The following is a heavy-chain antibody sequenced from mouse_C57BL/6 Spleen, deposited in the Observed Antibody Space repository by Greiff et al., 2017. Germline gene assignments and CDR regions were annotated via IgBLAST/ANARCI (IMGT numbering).Heavy chain of an antibody. CDR2: ISYSGST. V-gene: IGHV3-8*01. D-gene: IGHD2-3*01. CDR1: GYSITSDY. CDR3: ARLYDGYPYYYAMDY. Sequence: EVKLQESGPGLAKPSPTLSLTCSVTGYSITSDYWNWIRKFPGDKLEYMGYISYSGSTYYNPSLKSRISITRDTSKNQYYLQLNSVTTEDTATYYCARLYDGYPYYYAMDYWGQGTSVTVSS. J-gene: IGHJ4*01.